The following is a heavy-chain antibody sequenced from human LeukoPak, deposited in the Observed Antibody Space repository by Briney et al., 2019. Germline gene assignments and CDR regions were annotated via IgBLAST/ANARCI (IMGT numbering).Heavy chain of an antibody. J-gene: IGHJ4*02. V-gene: IGHV1-2*02. D-gene: IGHD3-3*01. Sequence: GASVKASCKASGYTFTGYYMHWVRQAPGQGLEWMGWINPNSGGTNYAQKLQGRVTMTTDTSTSTAYMELRSLRSDDTAVYYCARQPMSDFWSGYSAYHDYWGQGTLVTVSS. CDR2: INPNSGGT. CDR3: ARQPMSDFWSGYSAYHDY. CDR1: GYTFTGYY.